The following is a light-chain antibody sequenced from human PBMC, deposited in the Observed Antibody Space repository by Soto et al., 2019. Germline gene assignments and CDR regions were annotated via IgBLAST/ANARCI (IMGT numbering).Light chain of an antibody. CDR3: RQGARWVT. J-gene: IGKJ5*01. Sequence: EILLTQSPATLSMSPWEIATLSCSASQSFSSYLAWFQQKPGQAPRLLIYDASNRATGIPARFSGSGSETDFTLTIIRLEPEDSAVYLCRQGARWVTFGQGTRLEIK. CDR1: QSFSSY. CDR2: DAS. V-gene: IGKV3-11*01.